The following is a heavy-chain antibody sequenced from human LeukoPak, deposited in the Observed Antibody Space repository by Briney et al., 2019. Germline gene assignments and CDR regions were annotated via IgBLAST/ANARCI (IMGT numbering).Heavy chain of an antibody. J-gene: IGHJ5*02. Sequence: GGSLRLSCVASEFTFSNYWIHWVRQAPGKGLVWVSRIRGDGIVTNYADSVEGRFTVSRDNAKNTVHLQMNSLRAEDTAVYYCARDLPRTSGPWGQGTLVTVSS. CDR3: ARDLPRTSGP. D-gene: IGHD3-10*01. CDR1: EFTFSNYW. V-gene: IGHV3-74*01. CDR2: IRGDGIVT.